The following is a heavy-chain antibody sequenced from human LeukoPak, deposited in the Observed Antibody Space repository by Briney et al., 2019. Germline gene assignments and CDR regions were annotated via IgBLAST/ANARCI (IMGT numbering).Heavy chain of an antibody. CDR3: TVIVGLPT. V-gene: IGHV3-73*01. D-gene: IGHD3-22*01. Sequence: GGSLRLSCAASGFSFSGSGVQWVRQASGKGLEWVGRIRSKTNSYATTYAASVKGRFTISRDDSRNTAYLQMNSLKAEDTAVYYCTVIVGLPTWGQGTLVTVSS. CDR2: IRSKTNSYAT. CDR1: GFSFSGSG. J-gene: IGHJ5*02.